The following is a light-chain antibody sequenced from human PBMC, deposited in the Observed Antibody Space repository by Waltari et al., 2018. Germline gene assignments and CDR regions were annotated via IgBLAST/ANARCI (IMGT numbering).Light chain of an antibody. Sequence: QSGLTQPPSVSGAPGQRVTISCTGSSSNTGAGYDVHWYQLLPGTAPKLLIYGNSNLPSGVPDRFSGPKSGTSASLAITGLQAEDEADYYCQSYDSSLSGSVFGGGTKLTVL. CDR1: SSNTGAGYD. CDR3: QSYDSSLSGSV. J-gene: IGLJ2*01. CDR2: GNS. V-gene: IGLV1-40*01.